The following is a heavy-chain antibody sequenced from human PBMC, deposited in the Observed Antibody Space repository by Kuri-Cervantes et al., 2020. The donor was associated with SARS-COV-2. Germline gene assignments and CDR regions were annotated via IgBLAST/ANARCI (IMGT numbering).Heavy chain of an antibody. CDR1: GFTFSSNG. CDR3: AKDYRITIFGVVIRFYYYYMDV. D-gene: IGHD3-3*01. Sequence: GRSLRLSCAASGFTFSSNGMHWVRQAPGKGLEWVAFIRYDGSNKYYADSVKGRFTISRDNSKNTLYLQMNSLRAEDTAVYYCAKDYRITIFGVVIRFYYYYMDVWGKGTTVTVSS. V-gene: IGHV3-30*02. CDR2: IRYDGSNK. J-gene: IGHJ6*03.